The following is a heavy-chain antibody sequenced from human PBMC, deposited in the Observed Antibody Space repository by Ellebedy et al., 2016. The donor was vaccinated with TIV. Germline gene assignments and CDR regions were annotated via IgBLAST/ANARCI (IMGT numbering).Heavy chain of an antibody. J-gene: IGHJ5*02. V-gene: IGHV3-7*01. D-gene: IGHD3-10*01. CDR1: GFTFRSYL. CDR3: ARVPWGSGAVNWFDT. CDR2: IKEDGSEK. Sequence: GESLKISCAASGFTFRSYLMSWVRQAPGKGLEWVANIKEDGSEKYYVDSVKGRFTISRDNAKNSLYLQMNSLRAEDTAVYYCARVPWGSGAVNWFDTWGQGTLVTVSS.